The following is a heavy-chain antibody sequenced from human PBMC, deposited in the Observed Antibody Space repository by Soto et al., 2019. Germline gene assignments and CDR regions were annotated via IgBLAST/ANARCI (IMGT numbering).Heavy chain of an antibody. CDR1: GFTFTDHY. V-gene: IGHV3-11*01. CDR3: ANGPLDF. J-gene: IGHJ4*02. CDR2: IGDSGTKK. Sequence: GGSLRLSCAASGFTFTDHYMSWIRQAPGRGLEWVSYIGDSGTKKYYADSVKGRFTISRDNAKNSLFLQMNSLRPEDTAVYYCANGPLDFWGQGTLVTVSS.